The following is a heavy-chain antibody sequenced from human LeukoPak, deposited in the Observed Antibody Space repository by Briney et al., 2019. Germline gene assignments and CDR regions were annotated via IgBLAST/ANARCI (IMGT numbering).Heavy chain of an antibody. CDR2: TFTSGGT. J-gene: IGHJ4*02. CDR3: ARQPLPLREDHFDF. V-gene: IGHV4-4*09. D-gene: IGHD1-26*01. Sequence: SETLSLTCTVSGGSISPYYWSWIRQTPGKGLEWIGYTFTSGGTNYNPSLKSRVTISVDTSKNQFSLKMTSVTAADTAVYYCARQPLPLREDHFDFWGQGTLLTVSS. CDR1: GGSISPYY.